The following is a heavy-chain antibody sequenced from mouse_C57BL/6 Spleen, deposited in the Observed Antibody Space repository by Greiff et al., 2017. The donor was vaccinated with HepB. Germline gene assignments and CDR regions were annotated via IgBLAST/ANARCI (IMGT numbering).Heavy chain of an antibody. V-gene: IGHV1-69*01. CDR1: GYTFTSYW. D-gene: IGHD2-4*01. Sequence: QVQLQQSGAELVMPGASVKLSCKASGYTFTSYWMHWVKQRPGQGLEWIGEIDPSDSYTNYNQKFKGKSTLTVDKSSSTAYMQLSSLTSEDSAVYYCARRGIYYDYSYAMDYWGQGTSVTVSS. J-gene: IGHJ4*01. CDR3: ARRGIYYDYSYAMDY. CDR2: IDPSDSYT.